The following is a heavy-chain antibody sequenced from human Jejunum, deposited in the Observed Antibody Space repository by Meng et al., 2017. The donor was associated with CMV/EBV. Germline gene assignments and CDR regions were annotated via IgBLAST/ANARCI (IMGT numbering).Heavy chain of an antibody. J-gene: IGHJ4*02. V-gene: IGHV4-39*07. Sequence: FGGSITSSSYYWGWIRQPPGKGLEWIGSIYYSGSTYYNPSLNSRVTISVDGSQNRFSLKVSSVTAADTAVYYCASHDDYWSGYLKYWGQGTLVTVSS. CDR1: GGSITSSSYY. CDR3: ASHDDYWSGYLKY. CDR2: IYYSGST. D-gene: IGHD3-3*01.